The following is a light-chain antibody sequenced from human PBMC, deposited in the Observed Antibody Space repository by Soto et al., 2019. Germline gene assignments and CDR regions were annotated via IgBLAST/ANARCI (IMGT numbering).Light chain of an antibody. J-gene: IGLJ2*01. CDR1: KLGDKY. V-gene: IGLV3-1*01. Sequence: SYELTQPPSVSVSLGQTASITCSGDKLGDKYACWYQQKPGQSPVLVIYQDTERPSGIPGRFSGSNSGNTATLTISGTQAMDEADYYCQAWDNKIVVFGGGTKVTVL. CDR2: QDT. CDR3: QAWDNKIVV.